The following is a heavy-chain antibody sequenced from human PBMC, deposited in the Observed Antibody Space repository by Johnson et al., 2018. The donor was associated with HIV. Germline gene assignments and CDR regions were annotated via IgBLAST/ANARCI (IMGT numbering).Heavy chain of an antibody. Sequence: QVQLVESGGGLVKPGGSLRLSCAASGFTFSSYAMHWVRQAPGKGLEWVAVISYDGSNKYYADSVKGRFTISRDNSKNTLYLQMNSLSAEDTAVYYCVKSTQASIVRESGPFGGFHIWGQGTMVIVSS. D-gene: IGHD2-15*01. V-gene: IGHV3-30*04. J-gene: IGHJ3*02. CDR2: ISYDGSNK. CDR1: GFTFSSYA. CDR3: VKSTQASIVRESGPFGGFHI.